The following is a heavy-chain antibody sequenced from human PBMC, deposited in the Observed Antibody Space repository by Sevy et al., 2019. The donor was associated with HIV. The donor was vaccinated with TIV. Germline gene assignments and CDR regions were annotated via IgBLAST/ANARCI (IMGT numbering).Heavy chain of an antibody. J-gene: IGHJ3*02. Sequence: SETLSLTCTVSGGSISSYYWSWIRQPPGKGLEWIGYIYYSGSTNYNPSLKSRVTISVDTSKNQFSLKLSSVTAADTAVYYCARESGPFTFGGVKPAAGAFDIWGQGTMVTVSS. CDR3: ARESGPFTFGGVKPAAGAFDI. V-gene: IGHV4-59*01. CDR2: IYYSGST. CDR1: GGSISSYY. D-gene: IGHD3-16*01.